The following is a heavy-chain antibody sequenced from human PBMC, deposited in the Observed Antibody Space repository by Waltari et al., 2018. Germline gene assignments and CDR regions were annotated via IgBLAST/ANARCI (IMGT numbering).Heavy chain of an antibody. V-gene: IGHV3-74*01. CDR1: GFPFSGYW. D-gene: IGHD3-10*01. Sequence: EVQLAESGGGLVQPGGSLRLSCAASGFPFSGYWMHWVRHAPGKGPMWVSRINTDGSSTTYADSVKGRFTVSRDNARNTLYLQMDTLRAEDTAVYYCARDNPPSFGTWFDPWGQGTLVTVSS. J-gene: IGHJ5*02. CDR3: ARDNPPSFGTWFDP. CDR2: INTDGSST.